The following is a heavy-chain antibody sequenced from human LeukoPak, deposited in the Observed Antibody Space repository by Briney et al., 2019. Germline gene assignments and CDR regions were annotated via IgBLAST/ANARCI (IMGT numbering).Heavy chain of an antibody. CDR2: ISGRTGST. D-gene: IGHD5-12*01. CDR3: AKCGNSGCHLIDY. Sequence: GGSLRLSCAASGFTFSTIAMSWVRQAPGKGLEWVSAISGRTGSTYYSDSVKGRFTISRDNSKSTLYLQMDSLRAEDTAVYYCAKCGNSGCHLIDYWGQGTLVTVAS. J-gene: IGHJ4*02. CDR1: GFTFSTIA. V-gene: IGHV3-23*01.